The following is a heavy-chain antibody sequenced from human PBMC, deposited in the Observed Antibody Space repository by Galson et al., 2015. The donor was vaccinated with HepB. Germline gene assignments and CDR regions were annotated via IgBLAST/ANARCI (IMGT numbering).Heavy chain of an antibody. Sequence: SLRLSCAASGFTFSSYAMSWVRQAPGKGLEWVSAISGSGGSTYYADSVKGRFTISRDNSKNTLYLQMNSLRAEDTAVYYCASGDYGDYVLRHAFDIWGQGTMVTVSS. CDR3: ASGDYGDYVLRHAFDI. V-gene: IGHV3-23*01. D-gene: IGHD4-17*01. J-gene: IGHJ3*02. CDR1: GFTFSSYA. CDR2: ISGSGGST.